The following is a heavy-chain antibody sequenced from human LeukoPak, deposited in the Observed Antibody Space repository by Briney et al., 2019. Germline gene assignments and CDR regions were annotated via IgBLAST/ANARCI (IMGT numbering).Heavy chain of an antibody. Sequence: GGSLLLSCAASGFTFSNYFMHGGRQAPGKGVEWVADIASDGSHTFYVESVKGRFTISRDNSKNTLYLQMNSLRAEDTAVYFCARERQDTVIHSGAFDIWGQGTMVTVSS. J-gene: IGHJ3*02. V-gene: IGHV3-30*04. CDR2: IASDGSHT. CDR3: ARERQDTVIHSGAFDI. CDR1: GFTFSNYF. D-gene: IGHD2-21*02.